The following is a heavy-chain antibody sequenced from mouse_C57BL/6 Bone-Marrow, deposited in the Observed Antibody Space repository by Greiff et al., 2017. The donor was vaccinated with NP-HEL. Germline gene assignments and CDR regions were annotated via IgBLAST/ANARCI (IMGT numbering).Heavy chain of an antibody. D-gene: IGHD2-1*01. CDR2: ISNGGGST. V-gene: IGHV5-12*01. CDR3: ARVYYGNYWYFDV. Sequence: EVHLVESGGGLVQPGGSLKLSCAASGFTFSDYYMYWVRQTPEKRLEWVAYISNGGGSTYYPDTVKGRFTISRDNAKNTLYLQMSRLKSEDTAMYYCARVYYGNYWYFDVGGTGTTVTVAS. CDR1: GFTFSDYY. J-gene: IGHJ1*03.